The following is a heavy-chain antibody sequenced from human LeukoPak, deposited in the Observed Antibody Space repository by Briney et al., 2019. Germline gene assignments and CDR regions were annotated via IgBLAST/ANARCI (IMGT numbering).Heavy chain of an antibody. CDR1: GGSISSYY. V-gene: IGHV4-59*01. D-gene: IGHD6-13*01. CDR2: IYYSGST. J-gene: IGHJ4*02. CDR3: ARLYSSSWVDY. Sequence: SETLSLTCTVSGGSISSYYWSWIRQPPGKGLEWIGYIYYSGSTNYNPSLKSRVTISVDTSKNQFSLKLSSVTAADTAMYYCARLYSSSWVDYWGQGTLVTVSS.